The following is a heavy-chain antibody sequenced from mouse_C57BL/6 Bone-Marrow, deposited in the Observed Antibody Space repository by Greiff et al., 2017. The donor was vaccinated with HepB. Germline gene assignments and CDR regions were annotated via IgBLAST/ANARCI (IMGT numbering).Heavy chain of an antibody. CDR3: ARSRGYDVKVPFDY. V-gene: IGHV5-4*03. Sequence: EVKVVESGGGLVKPGGSLKLSCAASGFTFSSYAMSWVRQTPEKRLEWVATISDGGSYTYYPDNVKGRFTISRDNAKNNLYLQRSHLKSEDTAMYYCARSRGYDVKVPFDYWGQGTLVTVSA. D-gene: IGHD2-2*01. J-gene: IGHJ3*01. CDR2: ISDGGSYT. CDR1: GFTFSSYA.